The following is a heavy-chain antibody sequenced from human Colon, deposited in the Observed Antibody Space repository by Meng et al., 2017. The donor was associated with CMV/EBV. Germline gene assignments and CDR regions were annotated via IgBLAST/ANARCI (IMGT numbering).Heavy chain of an antibody. J-gene: IGHJ6*02. D-gene: IGHD2-2*01. Sequence: GESLNISCATSGFNFGIYGIHWVRQAPGKGLEWVAFIRYDGSDTFYTDSAKGRFTISRDNSKNTSYLQMNNLRPEDTAMYYCAKDGDMYCSRTSCSAMDVWGQGTTVTVSS. V-gene: IGHV3-30*02. CDR2: IRYDGSDT. CDR1: GFNFGIYG. CDR3: AKDGDMYCSRTSCSAMDV.